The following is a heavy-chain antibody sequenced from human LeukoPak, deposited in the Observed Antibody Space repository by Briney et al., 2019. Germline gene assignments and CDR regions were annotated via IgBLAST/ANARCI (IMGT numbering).Heavy chain of an antibody. J-gene: IGHJ4*02. Sequence: SETLSLTCAVYGGSFSGGYWSWIRQPPGKGLEWIGVINHSGSTNYNPSLKSRVTISVDTSKNQFSLKLTSVTAADTAVYYCAREGSIAAAGIPAFDSWGQGTLVTVSS. D-gene: IGHD6-13*01. CDR2: INHSGST. CDR1: GGSFSGGY. V-gene: IGHV4-34*01. CDR3: AREGSIAAAGIPAFDS.